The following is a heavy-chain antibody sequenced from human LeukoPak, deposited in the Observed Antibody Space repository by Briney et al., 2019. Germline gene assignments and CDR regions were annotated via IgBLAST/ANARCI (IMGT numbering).Heavy chain of an antibody. CDR1: GFTFDDYA. V-gene: IGHV3-43*02. Sequence: PGGSLRLSCAASGFTFDDYAIHWVRQAPGKGLEWVSLISGDGGSAYSADSLRGRFTISRDNSKNFLYLQMNSLRTEDTALYYCAKDWGIDSGGYYSTVYFDYWGQGTLVTVSS. CDR2: ISGDGGSA. CDR3: AKDWGIDSGGYYSTVYFDY. D-gene: IGHD3-22*01. J-gene: IGHJ4*02.